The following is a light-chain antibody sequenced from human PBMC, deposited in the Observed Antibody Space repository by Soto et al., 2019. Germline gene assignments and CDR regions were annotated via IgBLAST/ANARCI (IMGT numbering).Light chain of an antibody. CDR3: QHYGSSRWT. Sequence: EIVLTQSPGTLSLSPGERATLSCRASQSVSSTYLAWYQQKPGQAPRLLIYGASSRATGIPDRFSGSGSGTDFTITISRLESEDFAVYYCQHYGSSRWTFGQGTRVDI. CDR1: QSVSSTY. V-gene: IGKV3-20*01. J-gene: IGKJ1*01. CDR2: GAS.